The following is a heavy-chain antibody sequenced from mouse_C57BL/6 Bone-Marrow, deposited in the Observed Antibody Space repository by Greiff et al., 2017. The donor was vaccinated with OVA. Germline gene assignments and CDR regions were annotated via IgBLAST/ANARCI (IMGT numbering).Heavy chain of an antibody. CDR1: GYTFTDYY. D-gene: IGHD1-1*01. J-gene: IGHJ2*01. Sequence: EVQLQQSGPELVKPGASVKISCKASGYTFTDYYMNWVKQSHGKSLEWIGDINPNNGGTSYNQKFKGKATLTVDKSSSTAYMELRSLTSEDSAVYYCARDTTVVARGDYWGQGTTLTVSS. CDR2: INPNNGGT. V-gene: IGHV1-26*01. CDR3: ARDTTVVARGDY.